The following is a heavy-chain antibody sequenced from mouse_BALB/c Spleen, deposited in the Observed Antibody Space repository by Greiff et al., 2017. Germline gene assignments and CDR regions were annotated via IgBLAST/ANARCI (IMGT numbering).Heavy chain of an antibody. D-gene: IGHD1-2*01. Sequence: VQRVESGAELVRPGSSVKISCKASGYAFSSYWMNWVKQRPGQGLEWIGQIYPGDGDTNYNGKFKGKATLTADKSSSTAYMQLSSLTSEDSAVYFCATHYYGPFAYWGQGTLVTVSA. V-gene: IGHV1-80*01. CDR1: GYAFSSYW. CDR3: ATHYYGPFAY. J-gene: IGHJ3*01. CDR2: IYPGDGDT.